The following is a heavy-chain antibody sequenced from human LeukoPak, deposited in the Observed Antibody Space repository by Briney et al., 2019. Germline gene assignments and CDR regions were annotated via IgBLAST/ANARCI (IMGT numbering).Heavy chain of an antibody. CDR3: AKEGRGYSYGYFDY. J-gene: IGHJ4*02. CDR1: GFTFSSYG. Sequence: PGGSLRLSCAASGFTFSSYGMHWVRQAPGKGLEWVAVISYDGSNKYYADSVKGRFTISGDNSKNTLYLQMNSLRAEDTAVYYCAKEGRGYSYGYFDYWGQGTLVTVSS. V-gene: IGHV3-30*18. CDR2: ISYDGSNK. D-gene: IGHD5-18*01.